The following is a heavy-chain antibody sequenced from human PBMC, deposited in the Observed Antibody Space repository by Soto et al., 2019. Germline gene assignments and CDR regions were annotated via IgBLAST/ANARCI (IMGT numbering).Heavy chain of an antibody. Sequence: GGSLRLSCAASGFTFSSYWIHWVRQAPWKGLVWVSRINSDGISTSYADSVKGRFTISRDNAKNTLYLQMNSLRAEDTAVYYCARDIHSTVNDWFDPWGQGNLVTVSS. CDR3: ARDIHSTVNDWFDP. J-gene: IGHJ5*02. CDR1: GFTFSSYW. CDR2: INSDGIST. V-gene: IGHV3-74*01. D-gene: IGHD4-4*01.